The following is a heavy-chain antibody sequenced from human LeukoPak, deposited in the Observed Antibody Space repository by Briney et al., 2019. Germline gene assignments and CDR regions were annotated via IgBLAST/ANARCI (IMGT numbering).Heavy chain of an antibody. CDR2: IYYSGST. V-gene: IGHV4-28*01. J-gene: IGHJ3*02. CDR3: ARILSSGWTGGAFDI. CDR1: GYSISSSNW. D-gene: IGHD6-19*01. Sequence: SDTLPLTCAVSGYSISSSNWWGWIRQSPGKGLEWIGYIYYSGSTYYNPSLKSRVTMSVDTSKNQFSLNLNSVTAVDTAVYYCARILSSGWTGGAFDIWGQGTMVIVSS.